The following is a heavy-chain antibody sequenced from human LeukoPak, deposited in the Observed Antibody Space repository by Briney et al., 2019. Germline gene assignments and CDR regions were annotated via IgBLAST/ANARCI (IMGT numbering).Heavy chain of an antibody. CDR2: ISSNSRYI. CDR3: ARCSGGSCSDSDDY. J-gene: IGHJ4*02. D-gene: IGHD2-15*01. CDR1: GFSFGTYA. Sequence: GGSLRLSCAASGFSFGTYAMNWVRQAPGKGLELVSSISSNSRYIYYADSVKGRFTISRDSAKNSPYLQMNSLRAEDTAVYYCARCSGGSCSDSDDYSGQGTLVTVSS. V-gene: IGHV3-21*01.